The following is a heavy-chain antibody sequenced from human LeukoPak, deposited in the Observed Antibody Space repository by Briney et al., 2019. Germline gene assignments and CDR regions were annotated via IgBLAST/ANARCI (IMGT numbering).Heavy chain of an antibody. CDR2: IGSDGSKQ. CDR1: GFFFTSSG. Sequence: PGGSLRLSCAAPGFFFTSSGRNWVRQAPGKGLEWVTFIGSDGSKQYYADSVKGRFSISRDNSRNTVSLQMNSLRLEDTAVYYCATDGSGTSFPYYFESWGQGTLVTVSS. CDR3: ATDGSGTSFPYYFES. V-gene: IGHV3-30*02. J-gene: IGHJ4*02. D-gene: IGHD3-10*01.